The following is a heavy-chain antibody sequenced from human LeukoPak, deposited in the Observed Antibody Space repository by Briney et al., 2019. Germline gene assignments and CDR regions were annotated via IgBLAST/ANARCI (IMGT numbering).Heavy chain of an antibody. Sequence: GGSLRLSCAASGFTFSDYYMSWIRQAPGKGLEWVSYISSSGSTIYYADSVKGRFTISRDNSKNSLYLQMNSLRAEDTAVYYCARDTTSGYYDRSGYSLYYYYGMDVWGQGTTVTVSS. CDR1: GFTFSDYY. CDR3: ARDTTSGYYDRSGYSLYYYYGMDV. V-gene: IGHV3-11*04. J-gene: IGHJ6*02. D-gene: IGHD3-22*01. CDR2: ISSSGSTI.